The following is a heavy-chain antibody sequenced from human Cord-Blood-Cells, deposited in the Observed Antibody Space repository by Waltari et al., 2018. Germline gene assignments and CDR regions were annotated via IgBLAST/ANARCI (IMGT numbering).Heavy chain of an antibody. CDR2: ISYDGRNK. D-gene: IGHD4-17*01. V-gene: IGHV3-30*18. Sequence: QVQLVESGGGVVQPGRSLRLSCAASGFTFSSYGMHWVRQAPGKGLEWVAVISYDGRNKDYADSVKGRFTISRDNSKNTLYLQMNSLRAEDTAVYYCAKSDTVTTYYFDYWGQGTLVTVSS. CDR1: GFTFSSYG. CDR3: AKSDTVTTYYFDY. J-gene: IGHJ4*02.